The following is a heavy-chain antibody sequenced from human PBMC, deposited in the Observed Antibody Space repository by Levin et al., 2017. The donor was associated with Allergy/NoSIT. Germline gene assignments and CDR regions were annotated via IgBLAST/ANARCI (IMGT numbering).Heavy chain of an antibody. Sequence: GGSLRLSCAASGFTFGDYAMSWFRQAPGKGLEWVAFLRSIRHGGTSEYAASMKGRFIISRDDSKSIAYLQMNSLKTEDTGMYFCTRDIAARHWFDPWGQGTLVTVSS. CDR3: TRDIAARHWFDP. CDR2: LRSIRHGGTS. D-gene: IGHD6-6*01. J-gene: IGHJ5*02. CDR1: GFTFGDYA. V-gene: IGHV3-49*03.